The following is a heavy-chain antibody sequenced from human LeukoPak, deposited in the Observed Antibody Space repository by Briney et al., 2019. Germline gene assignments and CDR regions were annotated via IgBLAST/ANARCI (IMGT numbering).Heavy chain of an antibody. Sequence: GGSLRLSCAASGFTFRTYDMNWVRQAPGKGLEWVSYISTDGGTTYYAESVKGRFTIPRDNAQNSLYLQMSSLRAEDTAVYYCARGPPLFDPWGQGTLVTVSS. CDR1: GFTFRTYD. CDR2: ISTDGGTT. V-gene: IGHV3-48*01. J-gene: IGHJ5*02. CDR3: ARGPPLFDP.